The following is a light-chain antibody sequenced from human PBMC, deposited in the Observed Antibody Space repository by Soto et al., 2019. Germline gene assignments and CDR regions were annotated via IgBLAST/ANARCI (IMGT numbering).Light chain of an antibody. CDR2: GNT. CDR1: SSNIGAGYD. V-gene: IGLV1-40*01. J-gene: IGLJ3*02. CDR3: ASWDDSLSGGV. Sequence: QLVLTQPPSVSGAPGQRVTISCTGSSSNIGAGYDVHWYQQRPGTAPKLLIFGNTNRPSGVPDRFSGSKSGTSASLAITGLQAEDEGDYYCASWDDSLSGGVFGGGTKLTVL.